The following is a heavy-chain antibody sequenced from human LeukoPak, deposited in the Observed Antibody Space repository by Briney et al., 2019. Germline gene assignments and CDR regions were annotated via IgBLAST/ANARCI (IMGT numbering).Heavy chain of an antibody. CDR2: IYHSGST. CDR1: GGSISSSNW. CDR3: AREGIAVAGTFAYFDY. V-gene: IGHV4-4*02. J-gene: IGHJ4*02. D-gene: IGHD6-19*01. Sequence: SGTLSLTCAVSGGSISSSNWWSWVRQPPGQGLEWIGEIYHSGSTNYNPSLKSRVTISVDKSKNQFSLKLSSVTAADTAVYYCAREGIAVAGTFAYFDYWGQGTLVTVSS.